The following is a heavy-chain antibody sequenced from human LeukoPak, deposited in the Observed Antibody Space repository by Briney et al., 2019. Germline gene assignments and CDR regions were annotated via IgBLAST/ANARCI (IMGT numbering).Heavy chain of an antibody. CDR2: FDPEDGET. CDR1: AYTLTELS. D-gene: IGHD4-17*01. CDR3: AKTYGDYGAINWYFDL. J-gene: IGHJ2*01. V-gene: IGHV1-24*01. Sequence: ASVKVSCKVSAYTLTELSMHWVRQAPGKGLEWMGVFDPEDGETIYAQKFQGRVTMTEDTSTDTAYMELSSLRSEDTAVYYCAKTYGDYGAINWYFDLWGRGTLVTVSS.